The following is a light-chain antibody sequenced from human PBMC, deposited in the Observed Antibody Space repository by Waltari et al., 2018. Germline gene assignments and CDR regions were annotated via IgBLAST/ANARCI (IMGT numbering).Light chain of an antibody. V-gene: IGLV2-11*01. J-gene: IGLJ3*02. CDR2: DVN. CDR3: CSYAGVHTFWL. Sequence: QSALTQPPSVSGSPEPSVTISCPGSTSDVGGYNSVSWYQQHPGKAPKLIIFDVNQRPSGVPDRFSGSKSGNTASLTISGLRPEDEADYHCCSYAGVHTFWLFGGGTKLTVL. CDR1: TSDVGGYNS.